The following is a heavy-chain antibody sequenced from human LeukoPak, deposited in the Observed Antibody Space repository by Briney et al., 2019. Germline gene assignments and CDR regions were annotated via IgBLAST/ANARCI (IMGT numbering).Heavy chain of an antibody. CDR1: GFTFSSYG. Sequence: AGGSLRLSCAASGFTFSSYGMHWVRQAPGKGLEWVAFIRYDGSNKYYADSVKGRFTISRDNAKNSLYLQMNSLRAEDTAVYYCARDTAAAAHWGQGILVTVSS. CDR3: ARDTAAAAH. CDR2: IRYDGSNK. J-gene: IGHJ4*02. V-gene: IGHV3-30*02. D-gene: IGHD6-13*01.